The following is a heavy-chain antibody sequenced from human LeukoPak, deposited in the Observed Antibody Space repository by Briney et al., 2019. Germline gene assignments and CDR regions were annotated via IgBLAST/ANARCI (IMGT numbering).Heavy chain of an antibody. CDR3: AKANYSGSYYFDS. V-gene: IGHV3-23*01. J-gene: IGHJ4*02. Sequence: GGSLRLSCAASGFTFSRSAMNWVRQAPGKGMEWVSSFSASGGTTYYADSVKGRFTISRDNSKNTLSVQMNSLRAEDTAVYYCAKANYSGSYYFDSWGQGTLVTVSS. CDR1: GFTFSRSA. D-gene: IGHD1-26*01. CDR2: FSASGGTT.